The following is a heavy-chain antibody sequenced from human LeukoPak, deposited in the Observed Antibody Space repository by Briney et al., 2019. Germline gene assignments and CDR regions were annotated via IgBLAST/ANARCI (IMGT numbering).Heavy chain of an antibody. V-gene: IGHV3-53*05. CDR1: GGSVSSYY. D-gene: IGHD3-22*01. J-gene: IGHJ4*02. CDR3: AKDTEYYYDSSGYYNY. Sequence: ETLSLTCSVSGGSVSSYYMTWVRQAPGKGLEWVSVIYSGGRTDYAESVKGRFTISRDNAKNSLYLQMNSLRAEDTALYYCAKDTEYYYDSSGYYNYWGQGTLVTVSS. CDR2: IYSGGRT.